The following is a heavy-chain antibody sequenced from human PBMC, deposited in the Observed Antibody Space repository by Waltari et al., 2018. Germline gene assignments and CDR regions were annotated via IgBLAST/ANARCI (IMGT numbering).Heavy chain of an antibody. J-gene: IGHJ4*02. D-gene: IGHD3-9*01. Sequence: QVQLVESGGGVVQPGRSLRLSCAASGFPFSSYAMHWVRPAPGKGLEWVAVISYDGSNKYYADSVKGRFTISRDNSKNTLYLQMNSLRAEDTAVYYCARDHNFDWLISSGFDYWGQGTLVTVSS. CDR1: GFPFSSYA. CDR3: ARDHNFDWLISSGFDY. CDR2: ISYDGSNK. V-gene: IGHV3-30-3*01.